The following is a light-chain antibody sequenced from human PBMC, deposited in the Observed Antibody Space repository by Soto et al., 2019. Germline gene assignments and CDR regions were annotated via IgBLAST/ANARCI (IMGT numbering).Light chain of an antibody. CDR2: LAS. Sequence: TRSPASLSVSLGETATLCCMASQSVSKNLAWYQQKPGQAPRLLIYLASTRATGIPARFSGSGSGTEFTLTISSLQPDDFATYYCQQYNSYSRTFGQGTKVDIK. CDR3: QQYNSYSRT. V-gene: IGKV3-15*01. J-gene: IGKJ1*01. CDR1: QSVSKN.